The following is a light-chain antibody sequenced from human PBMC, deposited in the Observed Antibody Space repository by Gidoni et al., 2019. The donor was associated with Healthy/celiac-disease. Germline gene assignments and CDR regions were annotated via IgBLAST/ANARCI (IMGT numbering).Light chain of an antibody. CDR3: QQYGSSPFT. CDR2: GAS. Sequence: EIALTQAPGTLSLSPGERATLSCRASQSVSSSYLAWYQQKPGQAPRLLIYGASSRATGIPDRFSGSGSGTDFTLTISRLEPEDFAVYYCQQYGSSPFTFGGGTKVGIK. J-gene: IGKJ4*01. CDR1: QSVSSSY. V-gene: IGKV3-20*01.